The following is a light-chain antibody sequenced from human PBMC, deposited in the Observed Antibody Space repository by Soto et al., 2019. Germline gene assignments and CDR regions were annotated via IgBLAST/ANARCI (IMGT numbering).Light chain of an antibody. CDR3: QQYGSSPMYT. Sequence: EIVLTQSPGTLSLSPGERATLSCRGSQSVSSSYLAGYQQKPGQAPRLLIYGASSRATGIPDRFSGSGSGTDFTLTISRLEPEDFAVYYCQQYGSSPMYTFGQGTKLEIK. CDR2: GAS. CDR1: QSVSSSY. V-gene: IGKV3-20*01. J-gene: IGKJ2*01.